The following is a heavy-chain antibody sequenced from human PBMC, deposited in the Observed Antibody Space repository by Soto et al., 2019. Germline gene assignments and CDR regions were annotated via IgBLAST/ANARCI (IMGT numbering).Heavy chain of an antibody. CDR2: LSGSGVNA. CDR3: AKPLQVY. J-gene: IGHJ4*02. V-gene: IGHV3-23*01. CDR1: GFTFSSYA. Sequence: GGSLRLSCAASGFTFSSYAMTWVRQAPGKGLEYVSTLSGSGVNAYFADSVKGRFTISRDNSKNTLYLQMNSLRVEDTAIYYCAKPLQVYWGQGTQVTVSS.